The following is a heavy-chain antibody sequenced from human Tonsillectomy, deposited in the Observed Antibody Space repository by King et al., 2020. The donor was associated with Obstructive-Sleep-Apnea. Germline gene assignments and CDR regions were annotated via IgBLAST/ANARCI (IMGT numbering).Heavy chain of an antibody. CDR2: IYYSGST. CDR1: GGSVSSGSYY. J-gene: IGHJ4*02. D-gene: IGHD3-22*01. V-gene: IGHV4-61*01. CDR3: AREKTDYYDSSGYYQKNYFDY. Sequence: VQLQESGPGLVKPSETLSLTCTVSGGSVSSGSYYWSWIRQPPGKGLEWIGYIYYSGSTNYNPSLKSGVTISVDTSKNQFSLKLSSVTAADTAVYYCAREKTDYYDSSGYYQKNYFDYWGQGTLVTVSS.